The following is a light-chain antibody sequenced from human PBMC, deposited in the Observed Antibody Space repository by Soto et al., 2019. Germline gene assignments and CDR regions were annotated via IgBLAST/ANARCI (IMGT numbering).Light chain of an antibody. V-gene: IGLV4-60*03. CDR1: SRHSSNT. CDR3: ETWDSNTRV. J-gene: IGLJ2*01. CDR2: VEGNGSY. Sequence: QSVLTQSSSASASLGSSVRLTCTLSSRHSSNTIAWHQQQPGKAPRYLMKVEGNGSYNKGSGVPDRFSGSSSGADRYLTISNLQSEDEADYYCETWDSNTRVFGGGTQLTVL.